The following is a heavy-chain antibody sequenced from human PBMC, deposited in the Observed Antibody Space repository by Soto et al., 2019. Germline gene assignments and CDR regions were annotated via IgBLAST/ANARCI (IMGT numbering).Heavy chain of an antibody. CDR2: IGSSSSTI. D-gene: IGHD2-8*01. J-gene: IGHJ4*02. CDR3: ARDGSYCTNGVCPDYFDY. CDR1: GFTFSSYS. V-gene: IGHV3-48*02. Sequence: GGSLRLSCAASGFTFSSYSMNWVRQAPGKGLEWVSYIGSSSSTIYYADSVKGRFTISRDNAKNSLYLQMNSLRDEDTAVYYCARDGSYCTNGVCPDYFDYWGQGTLVTVSS.